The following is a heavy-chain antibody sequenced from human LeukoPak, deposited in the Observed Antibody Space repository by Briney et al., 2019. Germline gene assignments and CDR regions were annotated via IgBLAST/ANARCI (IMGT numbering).Heavy chain of an antibody. CDR2: IIPIFGTA. CDR3: VFSLRGLAYYYDSSGYFSGVDAFDI. CDR1: GYTFTSYG. Sequence: ASVKVSCKASGYTFTSYGISWVRQAPGQGLEWMGGIIPIFGTANYAQKFQGRVTITADESTSTAYMELSSLRSEDTAVYYCVFSLRGLAYYYDSSGYFSGVDAFDIWGQGTMVTVSS. D-gene: IGHD3-22*01. V-gene: IGHV1-69*13. J-gene: IGHJ3*02.